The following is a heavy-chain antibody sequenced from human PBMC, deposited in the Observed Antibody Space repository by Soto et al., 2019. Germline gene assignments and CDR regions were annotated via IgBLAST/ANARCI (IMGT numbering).Heavy chain of an antibody. CDR1: GGSISSPNFY. CDR2: IYYNGTT. V-gene: IGHV4-31*03. J-gene: IGHJ6*02. D-gene: IGHD3-22*01. CDR3: ARGDATKIVVTTYYAMDV. Sequence: LSLTCTVSGGSISSPNFYWSWIRQHPGKGLEWIGHIYYNGTTYYNPTLKSRVSISVDTSKNQFSLKLSSVTAADTAVYYCARGDATKIVVTTYYAMDVWGQGTTVTVSS.